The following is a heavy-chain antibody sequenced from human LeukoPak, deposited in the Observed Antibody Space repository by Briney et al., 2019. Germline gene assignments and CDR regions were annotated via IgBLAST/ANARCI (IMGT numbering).Heavy chain of an antibody. D-gene: IGHD3-16*01. V-gene: IGHV4-34*01. CDR1: GGSFSGYY. J-gene: IGHJ1*01. Sequence: SEALSHTRAVYGGSFSGYYRSWIRPPPGKGLEWIGEINNSGSTKYNPSLKSRITISVDTSKKQFSLKLSSVTAANTAVYYCARRHALFVRLGEFRHWGQGTLVTVSS. CDR3: ARRHALFVRLGEFRH. CDR2: INNSGST.